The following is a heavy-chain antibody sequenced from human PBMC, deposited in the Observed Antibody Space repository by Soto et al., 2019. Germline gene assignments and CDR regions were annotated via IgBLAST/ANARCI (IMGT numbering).Heavy chain of an antibody. D-gene: IGHD3-22*01. V-gene: IGHV4-34*01. Sequence: SETLSLTCAVYGGSFSGYYWSWIRQPPGKGLEWIGEINHSGSTNYNPSLKSRVTISVDTSKNQFSLKLSSVTAADTAVYYCARGLPVRYYDSSGYNEGVFDYWGQGTLVTVSS. J-gene: IGHJ4*02. CDR2: INHSGST. CDR3: ARGLPVRYYDSSGYNEGVFDY. CDR1: GGSFSGYY.